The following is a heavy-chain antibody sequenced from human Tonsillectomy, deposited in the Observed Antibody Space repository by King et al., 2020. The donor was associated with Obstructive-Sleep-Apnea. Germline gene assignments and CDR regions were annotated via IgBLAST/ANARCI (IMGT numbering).Heavy chain of an antibody. CDR3: ARDTGSVASDY. CDR2: IYHSGGT. Sequence: QLQESGPGLVKPSETLSLTCTVSGYSISSGYYCGWIRQPPGKGLEWIGSIYHSGGTYYTPSLKSRVTISVDTSKNQFSLKLSSVTAADTAVYYCARDTGSVASDYWGQGTLVTVSS. J-gene: IGHJ4*02. CDR1: GYSISSGYY. V-gene: IGHV4-38-2*02. D-gene: IGHD5-12*01.